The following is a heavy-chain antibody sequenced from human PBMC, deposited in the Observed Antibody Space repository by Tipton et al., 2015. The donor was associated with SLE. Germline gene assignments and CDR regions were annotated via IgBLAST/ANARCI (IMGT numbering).Heavy chain of an antibody. CDR1: GFTVSSNY. Sequence: GSLRLSCAASGFTVSSNYMSWVRQAPGKGLEWVSVIYSGGSTYYADSVKGRFTISRDNSKNTLYLQMNSLRAEDTAVYYCARDPTLYYFDYWGQGTLVTVSS. V-gene: IGHV3-53*01. J-gene: IGHJ4*02. CDR3: ARDPTLYYFDY. CDR2: IYSGGST.